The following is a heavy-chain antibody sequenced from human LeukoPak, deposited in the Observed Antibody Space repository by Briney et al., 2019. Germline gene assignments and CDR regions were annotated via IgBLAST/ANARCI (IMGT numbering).Heavy chain of an antibody. CDR2: IYTSGST. Sequence: PSETLSLTCTVSGGSISSYYWSWIRQPAGKGLEWIGRIYTSGSTTYNPSHKSRVTMSVDTSKNQFSLKMSSVTAADTAVYYCARVVDYGSGTYSNNFDYWGQGTLVTVSS. J-gene: IGHJ4*02. CDR1: GGSISSYY. V-gene: IGHV4-4*07. D-gene: IGHD3-10*01. CDR3: ARVVDYGSGTYSNNFDY.